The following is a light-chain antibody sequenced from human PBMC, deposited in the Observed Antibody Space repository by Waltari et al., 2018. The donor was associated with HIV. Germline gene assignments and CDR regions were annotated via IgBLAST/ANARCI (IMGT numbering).Light chain of an antibody. Sequence: EIVLTQSPGTLSLSTGERATLSCRASQSVSSSYLAWYQQKPGQAPRLLIYGASSRATGIPDRFSGSGSGTDFTLTISRLEPEDFAVYYCQQYGSSQETFGQGTRVEIK. J-gene: IGKJ1*01. CDR3: QQYGSSQET. CDR1: QSVSSSY. V-gene: IGKV3-20*01. CDR2: GAS.